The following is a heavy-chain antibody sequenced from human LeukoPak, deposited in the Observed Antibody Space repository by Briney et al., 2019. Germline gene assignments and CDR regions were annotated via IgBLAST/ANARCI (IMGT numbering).Heavy chain of an antibody. V-gene: IGHV4-4*07. CDR3: ARLAPGGGTSYYYYGMDV. CDR1: GGSISSYY. Sequence: SETLSLTCTVSGGSISSYYWSWIRQPAGKGLEWIGRIYTSGSTNYNPSLKSRVTMSVDTSKNQFSLKLSSVTAADTAVYYCARLAPGGGTSYYYYGMDVWGQGTTVTVSS. D-gene: IGHD2-15*01. J-gene: IGHJ6*02. CDR2: IYTSGST.